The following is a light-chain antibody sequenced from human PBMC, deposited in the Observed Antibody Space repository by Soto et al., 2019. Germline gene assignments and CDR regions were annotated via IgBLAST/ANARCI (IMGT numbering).Light chain of an antibody. Sequence: QSVLTQPRSVSGSPGQSVTISCTGTSSDVGGYNYVSWYQQHPGKAPKLMIYDVSKRPSGVPDRFSGSKSGNTASLTISGLPADDEADYYCCSFAGIYGVFGGGTKVTVL. V-gene: IGLV2-11*01. CDR2: DVS. CDR3: CSFAGIYGV. J-gene: IGLJ3*02. CDR1: SSDVGGYNY.